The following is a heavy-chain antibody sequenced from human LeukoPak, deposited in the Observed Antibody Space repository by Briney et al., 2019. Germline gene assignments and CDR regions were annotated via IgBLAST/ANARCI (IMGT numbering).Heavy chain of an antibody. J-gene: IGHJ5*01. V-gene: IGHV4-59*12. CDR1: GVSISSYY. CDR3: ARERVWRYCGGDSCGWFGS. Sequence: PSETLSLTCTVSGVSISSYYWSWIRQPPGKGLEWIGYIYYSGSTNYNPSLKSRVTISVDTSKNQFSLKLSSVTAADTAVYYCARERVWRYCGGDSCGWFGSWGQGTLVTVSS. CDR2: IYYSGST. D-gene: IGHD2-21*02.